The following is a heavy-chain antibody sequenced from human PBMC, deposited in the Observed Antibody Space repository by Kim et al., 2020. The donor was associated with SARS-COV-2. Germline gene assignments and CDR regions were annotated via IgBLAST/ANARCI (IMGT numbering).Heavy chain of an antibody. V-gene: IGHV1-18*01. CDR3: AREMYYYDSSGYYRGDAFDI. J-gene: IGHJ3*02. D-gene: IGHD3-22*01. CDR1: GYTFTSYG. CDR2: ISAYNGNT. Sequence: ASVKVSCKASGYTFTSYGISWVRQAPGQGLEWMGWISAYNGNTNYAQKLQGRVTMTTDTSTSTAYMELRSLRSDDTAVYYCAREMYYYDSSGYYRGDAFDIWGQGTMVTVSS.